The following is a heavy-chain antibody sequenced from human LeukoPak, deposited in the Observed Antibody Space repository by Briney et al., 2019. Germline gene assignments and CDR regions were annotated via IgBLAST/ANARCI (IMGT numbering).Heavy chain of an antibody. Sequence: GGSLRLSCAASGFTFSASSMNWVRQAPGKGLEWVSSISSSSHYIFYADSLKGRFTISRDNAKNSLYLQMNSLRAEDTAVYYCARGFGRFRELYEHYYHLMDAWGQGSTVTVSS. V-gene: IGHV3-21*01. CDR3: ARGFGRFRELYEHYYHLMDA. D-gene: IGHD3-10*01. CDR2: ISSSSHYI. CDR1: GFTFSASS. J-gene: IGHJ6*02.